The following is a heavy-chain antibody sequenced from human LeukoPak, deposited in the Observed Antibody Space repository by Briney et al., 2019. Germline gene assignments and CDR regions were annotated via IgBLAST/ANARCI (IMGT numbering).Heavy chain of an antibody. CDR3: ARPDSSSWHFDY. D-gene: IGHD6-13*01. CDR1: GYSFTNYW. V-gene: IGHV5-51*01. CDR2: IYPDDSDA. J-gene: IGHJ4*02. Sequence: GESLKISCKASGYSFTNYWIGWVRQMPGKGLEWMGIIYPDDSDARHSPSFHGQVTISADKSISTAYLQWSSLKASDTAMYFCARPDSSSWHFDYWGQGTLVTVSS.